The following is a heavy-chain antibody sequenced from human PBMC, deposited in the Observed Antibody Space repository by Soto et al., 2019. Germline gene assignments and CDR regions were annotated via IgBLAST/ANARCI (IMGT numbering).Heavy chain of an antibody. CDR2: IYHSGST. CDR1: GGSSISSNW. D-gene: IGHD6-13*01. V-gene: IGHV4-4*02. CDR3: ARGKIAAAAYGDTWSAP. Sequence: SETLSLTCAVSGGSSISSNWCSWVRQPPGKGLEWIGEIYHSGSTNYNPSLKNRVTISVDKSTNHFSLKLIPLTAADTAAEYYARGKIAAAAYGDTWSAPWGKGTLVPVSP. J-gene: IGHJ5*02.